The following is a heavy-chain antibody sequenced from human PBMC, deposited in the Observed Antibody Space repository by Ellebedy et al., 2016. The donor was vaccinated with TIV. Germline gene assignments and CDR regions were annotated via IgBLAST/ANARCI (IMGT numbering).Heavy chain of an antibody. CDR2: ISYDGINK. Sequence: GESLKISCAASGFTFSSYAMQWVRQAPGKGLEWVAVISYDGINKFYADSVKGRFTISRDNSKNTLYLQMNSLRAEGTAVFYCARDSGSSWSDYWGQGTLVTVSS. V-gene: IGHV3-30-3*01. J-gene: IGHJ4*02. CDR1: GFTFSSYA. CDR3: ARDSGSSWSDY. D-gene: IGHD6-13*01.